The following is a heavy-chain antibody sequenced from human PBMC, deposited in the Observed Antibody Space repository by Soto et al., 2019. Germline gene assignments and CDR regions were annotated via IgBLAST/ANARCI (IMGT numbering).Heavy chain of an antibody. CDR3: ARDPLDIVVVPAAIFVMDV. CDR1: GYTFTSYA. Sequence: ASVKVSCKASGYTFTSYAMHWVRQAPGQRLEWMGWINAGNGNTKYSQKFQGRVTITRDTSASTAYMELSSLRSEDTAVYYCARDPLDIVVVPAAIFVMDVWGQGTTVTVSS. CDR2: INAGNGNT. V-gene: IGHV1-3*01. J-gene: IGHJ6*02. D-gene: IGHD2-2*03.